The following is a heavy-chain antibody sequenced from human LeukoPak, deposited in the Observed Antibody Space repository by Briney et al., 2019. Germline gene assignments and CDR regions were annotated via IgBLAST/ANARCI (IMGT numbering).Heavy chain of an antibody. CDR1: GGSFSGYY. CDR3: ASDRGSGSWYGRDY. J-gene: IGHJ4*02. CDR2: INHSGST. D-gene: IGHD6-13*01. Sequence: SETLSLTCAVYGGSFSGYYWSWIRQPPGKGLEWIGEINHSGSTNYNPSLKSLVTISVDTSKNQFSLKLSSVTAADTAVYYCASDRGSGSWYGRDYWGQGTLVTVSS. V-gene: IGHV4-34*01.